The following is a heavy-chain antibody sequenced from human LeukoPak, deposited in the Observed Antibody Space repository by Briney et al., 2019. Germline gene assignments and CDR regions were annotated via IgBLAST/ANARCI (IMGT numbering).Heavy chain of an antibody. CDR1: GYTFTSYG. Sequence: GASVNVSCKASGYTFTSYGISWVRQAPAQGLELMGWISAYNGNTNYAQNLQGRVTMTTDTSTSTAYMELMSLRSDDTVVYYCARDDRGYCSSTSCYVLGYWGQGTLVTVSS. CDR2: ISAYNGNT. V-gene: IGHV1-18*01. J-gene: IGHJ4*02. CDR3: ARDDRGYCSSTSCYVLGY. D-gene: IGHD2-2*03.